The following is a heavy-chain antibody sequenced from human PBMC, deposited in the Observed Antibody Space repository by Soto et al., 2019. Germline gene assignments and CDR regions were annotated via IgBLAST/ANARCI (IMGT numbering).Heavy chain of an antibody. J-gene: IGHJ4*02. CDR3: AIRMYSTRWYYWDY. V-gene: IGHV3-23*01. D-gene: IGHD6-13*01. CDR1: GFTVSSYA. CDR2: ISAST. Sequence: EMQLLESGGGLVQAGGSLRLSCAASGFTVSSYALNWVRQAPGKGLEWVSGISASTYYADSVKGRFTISRDTSKNTLYLQMNSLGAEDTAIYFCAIRMYSTRWYYWDYWGQGTLVTVSS.